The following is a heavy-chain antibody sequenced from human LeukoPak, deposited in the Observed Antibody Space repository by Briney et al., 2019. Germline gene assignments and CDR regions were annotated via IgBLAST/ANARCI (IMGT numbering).Heavy chain of an antibody. D-gene: IGHD3-22*01. J-gene: IGHJ4*02. CDR3: ARRPGYYYDSSGFGY. Sequence: ASVKVSCEASGGTFSSYAISWVRQAPGQGLEWMGWISAYNGNTNYAQKLQGRVTMTTDTSTSTAYMELRSLRSDDTAVYYCARRPGYYYDSSGFGYWGQGTLVTVSS. CDR1: GGTFSSYA. CDR2: ISAYNGNT. V-gene: IGHV1-18*01.